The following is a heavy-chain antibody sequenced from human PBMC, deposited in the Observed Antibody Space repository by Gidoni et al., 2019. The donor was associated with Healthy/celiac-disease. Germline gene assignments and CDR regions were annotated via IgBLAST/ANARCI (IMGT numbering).Heavy chain of an antibody. Sequence: EVQLVESGGGLVKPGGSLRLTCAASGFTFSNAWMSWVRQAPGKGLEWVGRIKSKTDGGTTDYAAPVKGRFTISRDDSKNTLYLQMNSLKTEDTAVYYCTTDNYYDSSGYYYGFDYWGQGTLVTVSS. CDR2: IKSKTDGGTT. CDR3: TTDNYYDSSGYYYGFDY. CDR1: GFTFSNAW. J-gene: IGHJ4*02. D-gene: IGHD3-22*01. V-gene: IGHV3-15*01.